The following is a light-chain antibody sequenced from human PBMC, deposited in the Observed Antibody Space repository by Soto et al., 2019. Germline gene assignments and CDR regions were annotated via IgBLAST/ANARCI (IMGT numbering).Light chain of an antibody. V-gene: IGLV1-47*01. CDR3: AAWDDSLSGPV. CDR2: RNN. Sequence: QSVLTQPPSASGTPGQRVTISCSGSSSNIGSNYVYWYQQLPGTAPKLLIYRNNQRPSGVPDRFSGSKSGTSASLAISGLLSWDEADYYCAAWDDSLSGPVFGGGTKLTVL. CDR1: SSNIGSNY. J-gene: IGLJ2*01.